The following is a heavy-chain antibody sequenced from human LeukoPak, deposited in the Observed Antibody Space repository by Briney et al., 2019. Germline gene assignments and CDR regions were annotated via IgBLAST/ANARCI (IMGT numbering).Heavy chain of an antibody. CDR2: IYHSGST. V-gene: IGHV4-30-2*01. CDR3: ARGVGQLASPEIYWYFDL. J-gene: IGHJ2*01. Sequence: SETLSLTCTVSGGSISSGGYYWSWIRQPPGKGLEWIGYIYHSGSTYYNPSLKSRVTISVDRSKNQFSLKLSSVTAADTAVYYCARGVGQLASPEIYWYFDLWGRGTLVTVSS. D-gene: IGHD6-6*01. CDR1: GGSISSGGYY.